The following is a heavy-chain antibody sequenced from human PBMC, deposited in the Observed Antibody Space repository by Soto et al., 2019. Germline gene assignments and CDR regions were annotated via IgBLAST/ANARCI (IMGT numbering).Heavy chain of an antibody. CDR3: AREAYSYGYWDYYYGMDV. V-gene: IGHV5-51*01. Sequence: GESLKISCKTSGYKFPNYWIGWVRQMPGKGLEWMGVIYPGDSDIRYGPSFQGQVTISADKSISTAYLQWSSLKASDTAMFYCAREAYSYGYWDYYYGMDVWGQGTTVTVSS. CDR1: GYKFPNYW. J-gene: IGHJ6*02. D-gene: IGHD5-18*01. CDR2: IYPGDSDI.